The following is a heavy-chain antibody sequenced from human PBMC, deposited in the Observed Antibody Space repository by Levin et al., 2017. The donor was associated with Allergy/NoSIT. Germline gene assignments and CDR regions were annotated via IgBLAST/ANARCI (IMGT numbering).Heavy chain of an antibody. D-gene: IGHD3-22*01. CDR2: IIPIFGTA. Sequence: SVKVSCKASGGTFSSYAISWVRQAPGQGLEWMGGIIPIFGTANYAQKFQGRVTITADESTSTAYMELSSLRSEDTAVYYCARDTPYYYDSSGYYYLNYWGQGTLVTVSS. CDR1: GGTFSSYA. CDR3: ARDTPYYYDSSGYYYLNY. J-gene: IGHJ4*02. V-gene: IGHV1-69*13.